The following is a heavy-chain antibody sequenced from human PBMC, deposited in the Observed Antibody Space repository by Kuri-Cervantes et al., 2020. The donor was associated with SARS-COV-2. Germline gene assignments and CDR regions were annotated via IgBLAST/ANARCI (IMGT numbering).Heavy chain of an antibody. CDR1: GFTFSSYG. CDR3: AKGLYYDFWSGYLSYYGMDV. D-gene: IGHD3-3*01. V-gene: IGHV3-30*18. J-gene: IGHJ6*02. CDR2: ISYDGSNK. Sequence: GGSLRLSCAASGFTFSSYGMHWVRQAPGKGLEWVAVISYDGSNKYYADSVKGRFTISRDNSKNTLYLQINSLRAEDTAVYYCAKGLYYDFWSGYLSYYGMDVWGQGTSVTVSS.